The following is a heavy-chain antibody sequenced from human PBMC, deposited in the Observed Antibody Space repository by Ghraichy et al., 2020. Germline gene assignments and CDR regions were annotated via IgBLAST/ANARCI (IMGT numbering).Heavy chain of an antibody. J-gene: IGHJ2*01. D-gene: IGHD5-12*01. CDR3: AREETWNWYFDL. CDR2: IYYSGST. V-gene: IGHV4-59*01. Sequence: SETLSLNCTVSGGSISSYYWSWIRQPPGKGLEWIGYIYYSGSTNYNPSLKSRVTISVDTSKNQFSLKLSSVTAADTAVYYCAREETWNWYFDLWGRGTLVTVSS. CDR1: GGSISSYY.